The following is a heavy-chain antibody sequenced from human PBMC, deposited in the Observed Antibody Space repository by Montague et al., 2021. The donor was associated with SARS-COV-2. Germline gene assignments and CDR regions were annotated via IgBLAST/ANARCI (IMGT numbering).Heavy chain of an antibody. CDR1: GSSISSSSYY. D-gene: IGHD1-26*01. Sequence: SETLSLTCTVSGSSISSSSYYWGWLRQPPGKGLEWIGSIYYSGSTYYNPSLKSRVTISVDTSKNQFSLKLSSVTAADTAVYYCVEIVGAADYWGQGTLVTVSS. J-gene: IGHJ4*02. CDR2: IYYSGST. CDR3: VEIVGAADY. V-gene: IGHV4-39*01.